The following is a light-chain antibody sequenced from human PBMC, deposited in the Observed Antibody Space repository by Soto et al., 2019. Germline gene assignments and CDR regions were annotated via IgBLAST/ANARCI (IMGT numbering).Light chain of an antibody. CDR1: SSDVGAYIY. CDR3: VSFTTKSSYV. CDR2: DII. J-gene: IGLJ1*01. V-gene: IGLV2-14*03. Sequence: QSALTQPASVSGSPGQSITISCTGTSSDVGAYIYVSWYQQYPGKAPKLVIYDIINRPSGVSNRFSGSKSGNTASLTISGLQADDEADYYCVSFTTKSSYVFGTGTQLTVL.